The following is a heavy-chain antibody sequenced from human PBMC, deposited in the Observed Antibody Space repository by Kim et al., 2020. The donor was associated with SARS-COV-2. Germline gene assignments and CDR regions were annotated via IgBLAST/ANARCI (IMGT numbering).Heavy chain of an antibody. V-gene: IGHV3-23*01. D-gene: IGHD6-6*01. Sequence: DSVKGRFTISRDNSKNTLYLQMNSLRAEDTAVYYCAKDYIAARTYYMDVWGKGTTVTVSS. CDR3: AKDYIAARTYYMDV. J-gene: IGHJ6*03.